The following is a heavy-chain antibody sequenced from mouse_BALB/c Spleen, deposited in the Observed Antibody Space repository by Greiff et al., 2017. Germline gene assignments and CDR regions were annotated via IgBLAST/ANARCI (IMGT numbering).Heavy chain of an antibody. V-gene: IGHV14-3*02. D-gene: IGHD4-1*01. Sequence: EVMLVESGAELVKPGASVKLSCTASGFNIKDTYMHWVKQRPEQGLEWIGRIDPANGNTKYDPKFQGKATITADTSSNTAYLQLSSLTSEDTAVYYCARRGLGQAWFAYWGQGTLVTVSA. J-gene: IGHJ3*01. CDR3: ARRGLGQAWFAY. CDR1: GFNIKDTY. CDR2: IDPANGNT.